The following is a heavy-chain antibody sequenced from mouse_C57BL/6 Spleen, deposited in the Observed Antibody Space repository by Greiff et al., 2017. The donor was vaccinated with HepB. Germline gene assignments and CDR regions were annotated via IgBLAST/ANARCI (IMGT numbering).Heavy chain of an antibody. J-gene: IGHJ1*03. CDR3: ARRGRGNYSWYFDV. Sequence: VQLKQSGPELVKPGASVKISCKASGYSFTGYYMNWVKQSPEKSLEWIGEINPSTGGTTYNQKFKAKATLTVDKSSSTAYMQLKSLTSEDSAVYYCARRGRGNYSWYFDVWGTGTTVTVSS. D-gene: IGHD2-1*01. CDR1: GYSFTGYY. CDR2: INPSTGGT. V-gene: IGHV1-42*01.